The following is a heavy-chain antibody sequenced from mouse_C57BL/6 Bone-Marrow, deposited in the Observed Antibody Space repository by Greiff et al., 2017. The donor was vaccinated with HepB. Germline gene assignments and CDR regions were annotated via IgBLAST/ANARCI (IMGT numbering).Heavy chain of an antibody. CDR2: IHPNSGST. V-gene: IGHV1-64*01. CDR1: GYTFTSYW. J-gene: IGHJ4*01. CDR3: AKAYYSNPYYAMDY. Sequence: QVQLQQPGAELVKPGASVKLSCKASGYTFTSYWMHWVKQRPGQGLEWIGMIHPNSGSTNYNEKFKSKAALTVDKSSSTAYMQLSSLTSEDSAVYYFAKAYYSNPYYAMDYWGQGTSVTVSS. D-gene: IGHD2-5*01.